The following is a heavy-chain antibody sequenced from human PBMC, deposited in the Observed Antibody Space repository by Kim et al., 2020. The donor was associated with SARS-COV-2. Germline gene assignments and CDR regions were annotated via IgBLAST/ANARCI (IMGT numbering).Heavy chain of an antibody. CDR2: ISGSGGST. V-gene: IGHV3-23*01. CDR3: AKDQGSHHILRYFDWEGDDY. D-gene: IGHD3-9*01. J-gene: IGHJ4*02. CDR1: GFTFSSYA. Sequence: GGSLRLSCAASGFTFSSYAMSWVRQAPGKGLEWVSAISGSGGSTYYADSVKGRFTISRDNSKNTLYLQMNSLRAEDTAVYYCAKDQGSHHILRYFDWEGDDYWGQGTLVTVSS.